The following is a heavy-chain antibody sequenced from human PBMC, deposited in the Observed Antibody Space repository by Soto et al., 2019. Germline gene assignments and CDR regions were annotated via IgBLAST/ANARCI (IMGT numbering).Heavy chain of an antibody. V-gene: IGHV3-7*01. CDR3: AREGGGYYFDY. Sequence: GGSLRLSWAASGFTFSSYWMSWVRQAPGKGLEWVANIKQDGSEKYYVDSVKGRFTISRDNAKNSLYLQMNSLRAEDTAVYYCAREGGGYYFDYWGQGTLVTVSS. CDR2: IKQDGSEK. J-gene: IGHJ4*02. CDR1: GFTFSSYW. D-gene: IGHD3-16*01.